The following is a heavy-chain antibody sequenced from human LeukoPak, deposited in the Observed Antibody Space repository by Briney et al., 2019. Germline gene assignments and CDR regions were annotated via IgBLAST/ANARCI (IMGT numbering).Heavy chain of an antibody. V-gene: IGHV1-46*01. CDR2: INPSGGST. CDR3: ARDYSPVITIFGVVVYGMDV. CDR1: GYTFTNYY. D-gene: IGHD3-3*01. J-gene: IGHJ6*02. Sequence: GASVKVSCKASGYTFTNYYMHWVRQAPGQGLEWMGIINPSGGSTSYAQKFQGRVTITADESTSTAYMELSSLRSEDTAVYYCARDYSPVITIFGVVVYGMDVWGQGTTVTVSS.